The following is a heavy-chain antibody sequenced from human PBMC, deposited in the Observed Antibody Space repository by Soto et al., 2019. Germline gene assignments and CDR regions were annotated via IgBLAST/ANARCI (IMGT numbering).Heavy chain of an antibody. V-gene: IGHV3-9*01. D-gene: IGHD2-2*01. CDR2: ISWNSVNT. CDR3: ARDNDRIVVVPAAGPHYYYGMDV. Sequence: GGSLRLSCAASGFTFDDYAMHWVRQAPGKGLEWVSGISWNSVNTGYADPVQGRFTISRDNAKNSLYLHMNSLRAEDTAVYYCARDNDRIVVVPAAGPHYYYGMDVWGQGTTVTVSS. CDR1: GFTFDDYA. J-gene: IGHJ6*02.